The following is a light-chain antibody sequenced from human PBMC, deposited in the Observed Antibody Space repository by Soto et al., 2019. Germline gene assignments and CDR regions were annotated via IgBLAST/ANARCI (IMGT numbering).Light chain of an antibody. CDR3: QQYNNLPFT. V-gene: IGKV3-15*01. Sequence: EIVMTQSPATLSVSPGERATLSCRASQSVSSNLAWYQQKPGQAPRLLIYGASTRATGIPARFSGSGSGTEFTLTISSLQSEDFAVYYCQQYNNLPFTLGPGTKVDIK. CDR2: GAS. J-gene: IGKJ3*01. CDR1: QSVSSN.